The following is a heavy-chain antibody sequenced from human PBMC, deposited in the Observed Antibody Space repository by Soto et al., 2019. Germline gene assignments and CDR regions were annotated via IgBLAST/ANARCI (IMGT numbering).Heavy chain of an antibody. D-gene: IGHD3-3*01. CDR2: ISDSSTST. J-gene: IGHJ5*02. V-gene: IGHV3-23*01. CDR3: AKGAPFWSLYWFDP. Sequence: EVQLLESGGGLVQPGGSLRLSCAASGFTFSRFSMSWVRQAPGKGLEWVSGISDSSTSTYYAGFVKGRFTISRDNSKNTLYLQMNSLRVEDTAVYFCAKGAPFWSLYWFDPWGQGTLVTVSS. CDR1: GFTFSRFS.